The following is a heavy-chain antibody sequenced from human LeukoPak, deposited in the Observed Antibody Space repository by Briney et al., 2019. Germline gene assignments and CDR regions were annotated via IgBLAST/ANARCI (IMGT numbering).Heavy chain of an antibody. V-gene: IGHV2-5*02. Sequence: SGPTLVKPTQTLTLTCTFSGFSLSTSGVGVGWIRQPPGKALEWLALIYWDDDKRYSPSLKSRLTITKATSKNQVVLTMTNMDPVDTATYYCAHRRRWNYGDGFDPWGQGTLVTVSS. CDR1: GFSLSTSGVG. D-gene: IGHD4-17*01. CDR3: AHRRRWNYGDGFDP. CDR2: IYWDDDK. J-gene: IGHJ5*02.